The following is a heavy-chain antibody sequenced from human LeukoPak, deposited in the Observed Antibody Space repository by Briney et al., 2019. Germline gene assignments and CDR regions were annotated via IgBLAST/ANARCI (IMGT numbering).Heavy chain of an antibody. CDR3: ARNNYVTHFYGLDV. CDR1: GGTINSYY. J-gene: IGHJ6*02. Sequence: AETLSLTCTVSGGTINSYYWSWIRQPPGKELAWIAYICCSGSTNYYPPLKSRVTISVDTSKNEFSLKLRSVTAADTAVYFCARNNYVTHFYGLDVWGQGTTVTVSS. D-gene: IGHD4-11*01. CDR2: ICCSGST. V-gene: IGHV4-59*01.